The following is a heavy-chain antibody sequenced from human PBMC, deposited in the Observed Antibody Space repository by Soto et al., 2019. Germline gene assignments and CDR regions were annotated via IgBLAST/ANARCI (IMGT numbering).Heavy chain of an antibody. CDR2: IWYDGSNK. V-gene: IGHV3-33*01. CDR1: GFTFSSYG. CDR3: AREGQLGY. J-gene: IGHJ4*02. Sequence: GGSLRLSCAASGFTFSSYGMHWVRQAPGKGLEWVAVIWYDGSNKYYADSVKGRVTMTTDTSTSTAYMELKSLRYDDTAVYYCAREGQLGYWGQGTPVTVSS. D-gene: IGHD6-6*01.